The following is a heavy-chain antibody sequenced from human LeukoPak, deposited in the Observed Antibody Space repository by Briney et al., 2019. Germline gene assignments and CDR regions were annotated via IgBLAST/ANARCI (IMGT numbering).Heavy chain of an antibody. V-gene: IGHV3-66*01. CDR2: IYSGGNT. CDR1: GFTFNNYG. D-gene: IGHD6-19*01. Sequence: PGGSLRLSCSASGFTFNNYGMSWVRQAPGKGLEWVSLIYSGGNTQYADSVKGRFIIFRDSSKNTLYLQMNSLRVEDTAVYYCATRAVAAPYWGQGTLVTVSS. CDR3: ATRAVAAPY. J-gene: IGHJ4*02.